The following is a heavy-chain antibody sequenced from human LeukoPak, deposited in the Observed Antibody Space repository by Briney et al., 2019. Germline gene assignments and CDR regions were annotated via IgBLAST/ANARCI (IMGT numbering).Heavy chain of an antibody. CDR1: GFTFSSYW. Sequence: GGSLRLSCAASGFTFSSYWMHWVRHAPVKGLVWVSRINSDGSTTNYADSVKGRFTISRDNAENTMYLQMNSLRVEDTAVYYCTRRVSATRWFDPWGQGTLVTVSS. V-gene: IGHV3-74*01. J-gene: IGHJ5*02. CDR2: INSDGSTT. CDR3: TRRVSATRWFDP. D-gene: IGHD2-15*01.